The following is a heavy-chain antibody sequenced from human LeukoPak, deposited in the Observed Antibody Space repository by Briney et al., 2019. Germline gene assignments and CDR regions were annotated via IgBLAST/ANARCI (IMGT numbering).Heavy chain of an antibody. CDR1: GGTFNSNA. Sequence: SVRVSCKASGGTFNSNAFHWVRQAPGQGLEWMGGIIPIFGSTKYAQKFQGRVTVTTDESTGTAYMVLSDLRSDDTAVYYCARGRSGIPAVTYNWFDPWGQGTLVTVSS. V-gene: IGHV1-69*05. D-gene: IGHD6-13*01. J-gene: IGHJ5*02. CDR3: ARGRSGIPAVTYNWFDP. CDR2: IIPIFGST.